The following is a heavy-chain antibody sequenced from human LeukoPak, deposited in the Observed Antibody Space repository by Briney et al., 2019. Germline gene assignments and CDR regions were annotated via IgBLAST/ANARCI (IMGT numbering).Heavy chain of an antibody. CDR3: AKEYSGYDFDY. J-gene: IGHJ4*02. CDR1: GVTLTRDRYA. Sequence: GGSLRLSCVASGVTLTRDRYAMTWVRQAPGKGLEWVAATSGSGVNSYYADSVRGRFTISRDNSQNTLYLQLDSLRAEDTALYYCAKEYSGYDFDYWGQGTLVTVSS. CDR2: TSGSGVNS. D-gene: IGHD5-12*01. V-gene: IGHV3-23*01.